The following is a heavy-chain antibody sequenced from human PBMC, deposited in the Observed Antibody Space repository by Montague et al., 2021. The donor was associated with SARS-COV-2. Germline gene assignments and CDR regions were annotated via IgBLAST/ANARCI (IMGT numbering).Heavy chain of an antibody. CDR2: IYYSETT. D-gene: IGHD3-10*01. V-gene: IGHV4-39*01. Sequence: SETLSLTCTVSGGSITRNYYWGWIRQPPGKGLEWVGNIYYSETTFINPSLESRVTISVDASKNQSSLNLTSVTAADTAVYYCARPLVRGVPKAFDIWGQGALVIVSS. J-gene: IGHJ3*02. CDR3: ARPLVRGVPKAFDI. CDR1: GGSITRNYY.